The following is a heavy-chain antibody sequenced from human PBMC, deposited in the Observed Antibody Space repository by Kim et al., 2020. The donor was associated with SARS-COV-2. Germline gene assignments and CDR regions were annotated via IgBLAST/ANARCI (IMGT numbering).Heavy chain of an antibody. Sequence: YYAASVKGRFTISRDNSKNTLYLQMNSLRAEDTAVYYCAKRGSTSSFDYWGQGTLLTVSS. V-gene: IGHV3-30*02. J-gene: IGHJ4*02. CDR3: AKRGSTSSFDY. D-gene: IGHD6-6*01.